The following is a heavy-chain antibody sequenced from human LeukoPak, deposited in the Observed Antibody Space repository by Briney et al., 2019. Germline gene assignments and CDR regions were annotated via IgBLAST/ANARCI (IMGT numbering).Heavy chain of an antibody. CDR1: GDSVSGNSAA. Sequence: SQTLSLTCAISGDSVSGNSAAWNWIRQSPSRGLEWLGRTYYRSKWYNDYAVSVKSRITINPYTSKNQFSLQLNSVTPEDTAVYYCARDDGSGSYLGEGLDYWGQGTLVTVSS. CDR3: ARDDGSGSYLGEGLDY. V-gene: IGHV6-1*01. J-gene: IGHJ4*02. D-gene: IGHD3-10*01. CDR2: TYYRSKWYN.